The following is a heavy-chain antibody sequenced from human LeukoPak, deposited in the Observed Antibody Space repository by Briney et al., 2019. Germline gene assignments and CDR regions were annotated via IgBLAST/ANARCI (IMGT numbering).Heavy chain of an antibody. CDR2: INHSGST. J-gene: IGHJ4*02. CDR1: GGSFSGYY. V-gene: IGHV4-34*01. D-gene: IGHD3-22*01. CDR3: ARLAHVDYYDSSGYDY. Sequence: SETLSLTCAVYGGSFSGYYWSWIRQPPGKGLEWIGEINHSGSTNYNPSLKSRVTISVDTSKNQFSLKLSSVTAADTAVYYCARLAHVDYYDSSGYDYWGQGTLVTVSS.